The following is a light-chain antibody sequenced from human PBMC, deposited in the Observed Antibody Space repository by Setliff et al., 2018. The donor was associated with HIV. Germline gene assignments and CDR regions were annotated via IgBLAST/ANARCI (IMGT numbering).Light chain of an antibody. Sequence: QSVLTQPASVSGSPGQSITISCTGTSNDVGAYNTVYWYQQHPGEAPKLMIYDVSTRPSGVSNRFSGSKSGNTASLTISGLQTEDEADYYCATWDDSLNGFYVFGTGTKVTVL. V-gene: IGLV2-14*01. CDR1: SNDVGAYNT. CDR2: DVS. J-gene: IGLJ1*01. CDR3: ATWDDSLNGFYV.